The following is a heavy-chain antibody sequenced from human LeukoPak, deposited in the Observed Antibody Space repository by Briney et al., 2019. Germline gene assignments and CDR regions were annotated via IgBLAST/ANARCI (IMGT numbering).Heavy chain of an antibody. CDR3: AKDQEYSYGLGPPYYFDY. V-gene: IGHV3-21*01. CDR1: GFTFSSYS. J-gene: IGHJ4*02. CDR2: ISSSSSYI. D-gene: IGHD5-18*01. Sequence: GGSLRLSCAASGFTFSSYSMNWVRQAPGKGLEWVSSISSSSSYIYYADSVKGRFTISRDNSKNTLYLQMNSLRAEDTAVYYCAKDQEYSYGLGPPYYFDYWGQGTLVTVSS.